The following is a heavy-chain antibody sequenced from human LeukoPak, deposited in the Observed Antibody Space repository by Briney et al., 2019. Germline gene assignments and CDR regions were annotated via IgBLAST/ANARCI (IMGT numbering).Heavy chain of an antibody. Sequence: PSETLSLTCTVSGASISSYYWSWIRQPAGKGLEWIGRMYTSGSTDYNPSLKSRVTISVDKSKNHFSLKLTSVTAADTAVYFCARDSNIARFFIWGQGALVTVSS. D-gene: IGHD4-11*01. CDR1: GASISSYY. J-gene: IGHJ4*02. CDR3: ARDSNIARFFI. V-gene: IGHV4-4*07. CDR2: MYTSGST.